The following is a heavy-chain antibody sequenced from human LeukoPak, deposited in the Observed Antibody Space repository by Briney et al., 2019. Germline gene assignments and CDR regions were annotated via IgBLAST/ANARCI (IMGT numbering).Heavy chain of an antibody. J-gene: IGHJ4*02. Sequence: GGSLRLSCAASGFTFSSYGMHWVRQAPGKGLEWVAVISYDGSNKYYADSVKGRFTISRDNSKNTLYLQMNSLRAEDTAVYYCAIQVISGYYPEKIDYWGQGTLVTVSS. D-gene: IGHD3-22*01. CDR2: ISYDGSNK. CDR3: AIQVISGYYPEKIDY. V-gene: IGHV3-30*03. CDR1: GFTFSSYG.